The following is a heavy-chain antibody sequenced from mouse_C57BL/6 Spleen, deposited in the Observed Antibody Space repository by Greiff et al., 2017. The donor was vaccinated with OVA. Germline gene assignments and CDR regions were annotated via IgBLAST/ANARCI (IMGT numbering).Heavy chain of an antibody. CDR1: GFTFSDYG. CDR3: AGLLDWYFDV. J-gene: IGHJ1*03. Sequence: EVQRVESGGGLVKPGGSLKLSCAASGFTFSDYGMHWVRQAPEKGLEWVAYISSGSSTIYYADTVKGRFTISRDNAKNTLFLQMTSLRSEDTAMYYCAGLLDWYFDVWGTGTTVTVSS. D-gene: IGHD3-3*01. CDR2: ISSGSSTI. V-gene: IGHV5-17*01.